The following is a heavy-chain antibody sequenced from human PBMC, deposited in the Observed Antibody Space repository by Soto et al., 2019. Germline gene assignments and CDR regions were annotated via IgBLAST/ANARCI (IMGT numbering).Heavy chain of an antibody. Sequence: GSLRLSCAASGFTFSSYGMHWVRQAPGKGLEWVAVIWYDGSNKYYADSVKGRFTISRDNSKNTLYLQMNSLRAEDTAVYYCARRLGYYYADGMDVWGQGTTVTVSS. V-gene: IGHV3-33*01. CDR2: IWYDGSNK. CDR3: ARRLGYYYADGMDV. J-gene: IGHJ6*02. CDR1: GFTFSSYG.